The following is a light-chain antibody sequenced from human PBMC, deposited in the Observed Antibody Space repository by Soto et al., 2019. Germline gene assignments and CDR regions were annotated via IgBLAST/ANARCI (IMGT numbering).Light chain of an antibody. CDR3: QQYNNWPLT. J-gene: IGKJ4*01. CDR2: DAS. CDR1: QTISSY. V-gene: IGKV1-5*01. Sequence: DIQMTQSPAFLSMSVGDRLTLSCRASQTISSYLTWYQQKVGEAPKRLIYDASTLESGVPSRFSGSGSGAEFTLTISSLQSEDFAVYYCQQYNNWPLTFGGGTKVDIK.